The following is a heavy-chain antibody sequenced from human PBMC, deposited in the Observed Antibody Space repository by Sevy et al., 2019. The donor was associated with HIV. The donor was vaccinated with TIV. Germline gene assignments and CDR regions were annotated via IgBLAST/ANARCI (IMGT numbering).Heavy chain of an antibody. Sequence: GGSLRLSCAASVFSVSSNYRSWVRQAPGKGPEWVSVIHSGGKISYADSVQGRFTISRDNSKDTLYLQMNSLRAEDTAVYYCAREDIVLGEDNYYGIDVWGQGTTVTVSS. D-gene: IGHD2-15*01. J-gene: IGHJ6*02. CDR3: AREDIVLGEDNYYGIDV. V-gene: IGHV3-53*01. CDR2: IHSGGKI. CDR1: VFSVSSNY.